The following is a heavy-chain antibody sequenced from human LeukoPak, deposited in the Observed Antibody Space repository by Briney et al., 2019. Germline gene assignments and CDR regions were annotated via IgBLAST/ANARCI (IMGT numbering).Heavy chain of an antibody. CDR3: ARFTGGDSSGYYED. J-gene: IGHJ4*02. CDR1: GFTFSRHG. D-gene: IGHD3-22*01. Sequence: GRSLRLSCAASGFTFSRHGMHWVRLAPAKGLEWVAFIAYDGRIANYADSVKGRFTISRDNSKNTVYLQMNSLRAEDTAVYCCARFTGGDSSGYYEDWGQGTLVTVSS. CDR2: IAYDGRIA. V-gene: IGHV3-33*01.